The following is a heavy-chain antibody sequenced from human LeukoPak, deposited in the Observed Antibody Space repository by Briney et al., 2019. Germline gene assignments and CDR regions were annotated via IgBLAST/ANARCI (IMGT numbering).Heavy chain of an antibody. J-gene: IGHJ4*02. V-gene: IGHV3-64*01. Sequence: GGSLRLSCAASGFTFSSYAMHWVHQAPGKGLEYVSAISSNGGSTYYANSVKGRFTISRDNPKNTLYLQMGSLRAEDMAVYYCARSYDFWSGSYFDYWGQGTLVTVSS. D-gene: IGHD3-3*01. CDR3: ARSYDFWSGSYFDY. CDR1: GFTFSSYA. CDR2: ISSNGGST.